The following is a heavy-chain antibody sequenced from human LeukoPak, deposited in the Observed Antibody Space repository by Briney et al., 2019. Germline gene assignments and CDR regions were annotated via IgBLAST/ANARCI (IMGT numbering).Heavy chain of an antibody. D-gene: IGHD3-22*01. V-gene: IGHV1-18*01. CDR3: ARVGFVSMIVVVMMGEGAAFDI. CDR1: GYTFTSYG. CDR2: ISAYNGNT. J-gene: IGHJ3*02. Sequence: GASVKVSCKASGYTFTSYGISWVRQAPGQGLEWMGWISAYNGNTNYAQKLQGRVTMTTDTSTSTAYMELRSLRSDDTAVYYCARVGFVSMIVVVMMGEGAAFDIWGQGTMVTVSS.